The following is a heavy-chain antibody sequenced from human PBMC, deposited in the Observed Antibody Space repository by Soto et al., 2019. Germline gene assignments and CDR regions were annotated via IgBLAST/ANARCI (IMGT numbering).Heavy chain of an antibody. CDR1: GGMFYSSA. CDR3: ARREQWLENFDY. J-gene: IGHJ4*02. D-gene: IGHD6-19*01. CDR2: INPNSGDT. V-gene: IGHV1-2*02. Sequence: ASVKVSCKASGGMFYSSAINWIRQAPGQGLEWMGWINPNSGDTNYSQEFQGRVTMTTDTSITTAYVELTRLRSDDTAVYYCARREQWLENFDYWGQGTLVTVSS.